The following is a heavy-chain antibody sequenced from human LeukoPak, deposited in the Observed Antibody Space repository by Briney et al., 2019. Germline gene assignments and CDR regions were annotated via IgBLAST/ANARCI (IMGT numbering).Heavy chain of an antibody. Sequence: ASVKVSCKASGYSFTDYYIHWVRQAPGQGLEWMGWINPNTGGAHYAQKFRGSVTMTRDTSISTAYMEVSRLRSDDTAVFYCARDRHNWNSNMFDYWGQGTLVTVSS. CDR2: INPNTGGA. D-gene: IGHD1-20*01. J-gene: IGHJ4*02. CDR3: ARDRHNWNSNMFDY. V-gene: IGHV1-2*02. CDR1: GYSFTDYY.